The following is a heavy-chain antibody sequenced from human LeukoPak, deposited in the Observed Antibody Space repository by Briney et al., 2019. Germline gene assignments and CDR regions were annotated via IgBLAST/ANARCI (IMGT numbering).Heavy chain of an antibody. J-gene: IGHJ4*02. CDR3: VSSRIAAALPFDY. D-gene: IGHD6-25*01. CDR2: ISSSGRTI. Sequence: LSLTCTVSGGSINSYYWTWVRQAPGKGLEWVSYISSSGRTIYYADSVKGRFTISRDNAKNSLYLQMNSLRAEDTAVYSCVSSRIAAALPFDYWGQGTLVTVSS. CDR1: GGSINSYY. V-gene: IGHV3-48*03.